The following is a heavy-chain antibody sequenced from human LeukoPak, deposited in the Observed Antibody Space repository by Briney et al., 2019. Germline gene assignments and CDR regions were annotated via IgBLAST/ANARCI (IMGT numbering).Heavy chain of an antibody. J-gene: IGHJ4*02. CDR2: IPYDGSDK. CDR1: GFSFSTYA. V-gene: IGHV3-30*02. CDR3: AGDSDY. Sequence: TGGSLRLSCAASGFSFSTYAMHWVRQAPGKGLEWVAFIPYDGSDKYYADSVKGRFTISRDNSKNTLYPQMNSLRAEDTAVYYCAGDSDYWGQGTLVTVSS.